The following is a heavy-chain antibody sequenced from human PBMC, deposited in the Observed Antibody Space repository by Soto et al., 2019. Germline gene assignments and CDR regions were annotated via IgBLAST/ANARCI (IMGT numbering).Heavy chain of an antibody. V-gene: IGHV1-69*13. CDR1: GGTFSSYA. CDR2: IIPIFGTA. Sequence: SVKVSCKASGGTFSSYAISWVRQAPGQGLEWMGGIIPIFGTANYAQKFQGRVTITADESTSTAYMELSSLRSEDTAVYYCASTGNSPYYYYYGMDVWGQGTTVTVS. CDR3: ASTGNSPYYYYYGMDV. D-gene: IGHD2-8*02. J-gene: IGHJ6*02.